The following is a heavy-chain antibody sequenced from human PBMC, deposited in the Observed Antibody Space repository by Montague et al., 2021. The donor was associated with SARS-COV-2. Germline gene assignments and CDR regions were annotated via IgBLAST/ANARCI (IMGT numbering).Heavy chain of an antibody. V-gene: IGHV4-31*03. CDR1: GGSISSGGYY. Sequence: TLSLTCTVSGGSISSGGYYWSWIRQHPGKGLEWIGYIYYSGSTYYNPPLKSRVTISVDTSKNQFSLKLSSVTAADTAVYYCARLTAGYCSGGSCYWGTRFDYWGQGTLVTVSS. CDR2: IYYSGST. J-gene: IGHJ4*02. CDR3: ARLTAGYCSGGSCYWGTRFDY. D-gene: IGHD2-15*01.